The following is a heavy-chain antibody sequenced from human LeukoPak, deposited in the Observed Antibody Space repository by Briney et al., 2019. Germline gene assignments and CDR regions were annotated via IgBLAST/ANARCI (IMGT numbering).Heavy chain of an antibody. Sequence: SETLSLTCAVYGGSFSGYYWSWIRQPPGKGLEWIGEINHSGSTNYNPSLKSRVTISVDTSKNQFSLKLSSVTAADTAVYYCARPDYYDSSGQPPFDYWGQGTLVTVSS. V-gene: IGHV4-34*01. CDR1: GGSFSGYY. J-gene: IGHJ4*02. D-gene: IGHD3-22*01. CDR2: INHSGST. CDR3: ARPDYYDSSGQPPFDY.